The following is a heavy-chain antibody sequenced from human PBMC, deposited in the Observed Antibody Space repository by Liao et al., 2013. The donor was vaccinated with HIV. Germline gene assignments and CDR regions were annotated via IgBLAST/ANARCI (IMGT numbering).Heavy chain of an antibody. V-gene: IGHV4-61*02. D-gene: IGHD2-21*01. CDR3: AREIAGSDHYYYYYMDV. CDR1: GGSITSGSYY. Sequence: QVQLQESGPGLVKPSQTLSLTCTVSGGSITSGSYYWSWIRQPAGKGLEWIGRIFPSGYTNYNPSLKSRVTISVDTSKNQFSLNLSSVTAADTALYYCAREIAGSDHYYYYYMDVWGKGTTVTVSS. CDR2: IFPSGYT. J-gene: IGHJ6*03.